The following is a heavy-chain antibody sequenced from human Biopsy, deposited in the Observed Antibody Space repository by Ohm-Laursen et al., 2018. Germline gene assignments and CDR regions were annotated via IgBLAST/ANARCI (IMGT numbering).Heavy chain of an antibody. Sequence: TLSLTCTVSGGSISSDYWSWIRQTPGKGLEWIGYIYYSGSTSYNPSLKSRVTISVDTSKNQFSLRLNSVTATDTAVYYCARATNSTGWPYYYFYGTDVWGQGTTVTVSS. V-gene: IGHV4-59*01. CDR1: GGSISSDY. CDR3: ARATNSTGWPYYYFYGTDV. CDR2: IYYSGST. D-gene: IGHD2/OR15-2a*01. J-gene: IGHJ6*02.